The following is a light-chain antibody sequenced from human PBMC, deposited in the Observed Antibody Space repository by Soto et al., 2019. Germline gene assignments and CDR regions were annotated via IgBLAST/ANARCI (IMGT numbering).Light chain of an antibody. CDR2: EVR. CDR3: SSYTSISTWV. V-gene: IGLV2-14*01. J-gene: IGLJ3*02. Sequence: QSALTQPASVSGSPGQSITISCTGTSSDVGDYNSVSWYQHHPGKAPKLMIYEVRNRPSGVSIRFSGSKSGNTASLTISGLQAEDEADYYCSSYTSISTWVFGGGTKVTVL. CDR1: SSDVGDYNS.